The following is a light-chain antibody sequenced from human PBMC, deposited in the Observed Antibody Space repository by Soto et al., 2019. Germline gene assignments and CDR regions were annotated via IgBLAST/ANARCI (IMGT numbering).Light chain of an antibody. CDR3: QQYGSSPRGT. V-gene: IGKV3-20*01. J-gene: IGKJ1*01. CDR1: QRVSSSY. CDR2: GAS. Sequence: EIVLTQSPGTLSFSTGERATLSCRASQRVSSSYLAWYQQKPGQAPRLVIYGASSRATGIPDRISSSGSGTDFTLTISRLEPEDFAVYYCQQYGSSPRGTFGQGTKVEIK.